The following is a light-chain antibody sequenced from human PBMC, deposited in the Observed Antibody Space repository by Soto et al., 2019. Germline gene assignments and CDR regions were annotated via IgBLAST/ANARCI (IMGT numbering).Light chain of an antibody. J-gene: IGKJ4*01. V-gene: IGKV3-15*01. CDR2: GAF. Sequence: EIVMTQYPATLSVSPGERATLSCRASQSVSYNLAWYQQKPGQGPRLLIYGAFTRATGIPARFSGSGSGTEFTLTISSLQSEDFAVYYCQQYKNWPPLTFGGGTKVEIK. CDR3: QQYKNWPPLT. CDR1: QSVSYN.